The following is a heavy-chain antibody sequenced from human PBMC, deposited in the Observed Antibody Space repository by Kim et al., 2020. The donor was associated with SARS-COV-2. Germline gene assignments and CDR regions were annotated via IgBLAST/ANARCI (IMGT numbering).Heavy chain of an antibody. CDR1: GFTFSSYW. CDR3: ARERYCSSTSCYYYYDYYGMDV. J-gene: IGHJ6*02. D-gene: IGHD2-2*01. Sequence: GGSLRLSCAASGFTFSSYWMHWVRQAPGKGLVWVSRINSDGSSTSYADSVKGRFTISRDNAKNTLYLQMNSLRAEDTAVYYCARERYCSSTSCYYYYDYYGMDVWGQGTTVTVSS. CDR2: INSDGSST. V-gene: IGHV3-74*01.